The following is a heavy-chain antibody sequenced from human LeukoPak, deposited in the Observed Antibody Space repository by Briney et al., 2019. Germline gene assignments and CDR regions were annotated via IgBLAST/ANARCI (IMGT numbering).Heavy chain of an antibody. CDR2: YDPEYGDT. D-gene: IGHD3-9*01. Sequence: ASVKVSCKVSGYSFNDLSVHWLRQAPGKGLQWMGGYDPEYGDTIYAQNFQGRLTMTEDTSTATAFMEVSSLRSEDTAVYYCTAVSLLRGYDVLTFYSYPNYFDFWGQGTLVTVSS. J-gene: IGHJ4*02. V-gene: IGHV1-24*01. CDR1: GYSFNDLS. CDR3: TAVSLLRGYDVLTFYSYPNYFDF.